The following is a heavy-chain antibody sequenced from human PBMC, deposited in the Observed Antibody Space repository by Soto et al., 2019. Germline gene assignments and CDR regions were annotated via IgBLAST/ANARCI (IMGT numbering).Heavy chain of an antibody. D-gene: IGHD6-13*01. CDR3: ARDREYSSTWQLSRFEP. Sequence: QVQLVQSGAEVKKPGASVKVSCKASGYTFTSYAMHWVRQAPGQRLEWMGWINTGNGDTKYSQKFQGRVTITRDTSASTAYMELSGLRSEDTAVYYCARDREYSSTWQLSRFEPWGQGTLVTVSS. V-gene: IGHV1-3*04. CDR2: INTGNGDT. CDR1: GYTFTSYA. J-gene: IGHJ5*02.